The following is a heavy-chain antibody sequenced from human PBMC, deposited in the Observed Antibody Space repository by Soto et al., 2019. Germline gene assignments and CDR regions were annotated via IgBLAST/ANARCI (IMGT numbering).Heavy chain of an antibody. CDR2: IIPIFGTA. Sequence: ASVKVSCKASGGTFSSYAISWVRQAPGQGLEWMGGIIPIFGTANYAQKFQGRVTITADESTSTAYMELSSLRSEDTAVYYCARGFEEYYDSGGFDYWGQGNLVTVSS. CDR3: ARGFEEYYDSGGFDY. CDR1: GGTFSSYA. D-gene: IGHD3-22*01. J-gene: IGHJ4*02. V-gene: IGHV1-69*13.